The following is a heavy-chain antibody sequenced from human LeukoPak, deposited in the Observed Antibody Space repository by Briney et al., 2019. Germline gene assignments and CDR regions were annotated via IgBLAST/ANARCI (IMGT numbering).Heavy chain of an antibody. CDR1: GGPISSYY. V-gene: IGHV4-59*01. CDR3: ARESSSGWYLYFDY. J-gene: IGHJ4*02. D-gene: IGHD6-19*01. Sequence: SETLSLTCTVSGGPISSYYRSWIRQPPGKGLEWIGYIYYSGNTKYNPSLKSRVTISVDTSKNQFSLKLSSVTAADTAVYYCARESSSGWYLYFDYWGQGTLVTVSS. CDR2: IYYSGNT.